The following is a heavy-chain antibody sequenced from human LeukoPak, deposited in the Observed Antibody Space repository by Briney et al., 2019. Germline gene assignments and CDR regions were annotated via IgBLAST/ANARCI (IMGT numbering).Heavy chain of an antibody. V-gene: IGHV1-69*05. CDR1: GGTFSSYA. D-gene: IGHD2-2*01. CDR3: ARSIVVVPAAEYYYYYYYMDV. Sequence: SVKASCKASGGTFSSYAISWVRQAPGQGLEWMRGIIPIFGTANYAQKFQGRVTITTDESTSTAYMELSSLRSEDTAVYYCARSIVVVPAAEYYYYYYYMDVWGKGTTVTVSS. J-gene: IGHJ6*03. CDR2: IIPIFGTA.